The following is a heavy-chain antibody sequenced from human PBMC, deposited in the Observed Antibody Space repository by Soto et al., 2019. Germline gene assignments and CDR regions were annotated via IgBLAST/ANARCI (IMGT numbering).Heavy chain of an antibody. J-gene: IGHJ6*03. CDR1: GFTFSSYN. V-gene: IGHV3-48*01. CDR2: ISLSSSTI. CDR3: ARDSRNYYYNMDV. Sequence: EVQLVESGGGLVQPGGSLRLSCAASGFTFSSYNMNWVRQAPGKGLEWISDISLSSSTIFYADSVKGRFTISRDNAKNSLYLQMNSLRAEDTAVYYCARDSRNYYYNMDVCGMGTTVTVSS.